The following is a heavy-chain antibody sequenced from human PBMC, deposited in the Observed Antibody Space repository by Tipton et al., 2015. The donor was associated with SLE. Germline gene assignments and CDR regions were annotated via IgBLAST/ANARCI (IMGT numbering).Heavy chain of an antibody. CDR2: IYYSGST. Sequence: TLSLTCTVSGGSISSHYWSWIRQPPGKGLEWIGYIYYSGSTNYNPSLKSRVTISVDTSKNQFSLKLSSVTAADTAVYYCAKPGGQLVTEYFQHWGQGTLVTVSS. CDR1: GGSISSHY. D-gene: IGHD6-13*01. V-gene: IGHV4-59*11. J-gene: IGHJ1*01. CDR3: AKPGGQLVTEYFQH.